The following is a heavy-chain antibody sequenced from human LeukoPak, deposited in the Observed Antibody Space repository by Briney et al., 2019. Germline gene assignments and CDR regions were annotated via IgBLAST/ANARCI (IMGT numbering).Heavy chain of an antibody. V-gene: IGHV3-53*01. CDR1: GFTFSSYS. CDR3: AREALSG. CDR2: IYNGGST. J-gene: IGHJ4*02. D-gene: IGHD6-25*01. Sequence: GGSLRLSCAASGFTFSSYSMNWVRQAPGKGLEWVSLIYNGGSTYYADSVKGRFTISRDNSKNILYLQMNSLRAEDTAVYYCAREALSGWGQGALVTVSS.